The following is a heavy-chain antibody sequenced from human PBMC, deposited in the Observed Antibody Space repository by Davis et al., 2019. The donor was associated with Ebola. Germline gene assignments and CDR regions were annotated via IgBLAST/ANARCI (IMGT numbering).Heavy chain of an antibody. CDR1: GLSFSGYY. J-gene: IGHJ5*02. CDR3: ARGHGLTGTTDWFDP. V-gene: IGHV4-34*01. Sequence: SETLSLTCAVYGLSFSGYYWSWIRQPPGKGLEWIGEIKHSGSTNYNPSLKSRVTISVDTSKNQFSLKLISVTAADTAVYYCARGHGLTGTTDWFDPWGQGTLVTVSS. CDR2: IKHSGST. D-gene: IGHD1-7*01.